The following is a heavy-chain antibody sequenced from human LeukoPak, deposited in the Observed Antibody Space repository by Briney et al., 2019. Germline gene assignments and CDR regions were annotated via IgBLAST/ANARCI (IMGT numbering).Heavy chain of an antibody. CDR2: INTNTGNP. J-gene: IGHJ4*02. D-gene: IGHD5-18*01. CDR3: ATPNVDTAMVDMYYFDY. V-gene: IGHV7-4-1*02. CDR1: GYTFTSYA. Sequence: ASVKVSCKASGYTFTSYAMNWVRQAPGQGLEWMGWINTNTGNPTYAQGFTGRFVFSLDTSVSTAYLQISSLKAEDTAVYYCATPNVDTAMVDMYYFDYWGQGTLVTVSS.